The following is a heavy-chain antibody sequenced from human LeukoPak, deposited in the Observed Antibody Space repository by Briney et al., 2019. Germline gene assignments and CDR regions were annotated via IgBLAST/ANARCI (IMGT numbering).Heavy chain of an antibody. D-gene: IGHD4-11*01. V-gene: IGHV3-23*01. CDR1: GFTFSSYA. Sequence: GGSLRLSCAASGFTFSSYAMSWVRQAPGKGLEWVSGISGSGGSTYYADSVKGRFTISRDNSKNTVYLQMNSLRAEDTAVYFCAKERATTTSFDYWGQGTLVTVSS. CDR2: ISGSGGST. J-gene: IGHJ4*02. CDR3: AKERATTTSFDY.